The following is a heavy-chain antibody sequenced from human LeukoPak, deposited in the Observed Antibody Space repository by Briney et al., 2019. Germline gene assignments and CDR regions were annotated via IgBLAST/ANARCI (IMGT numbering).Heavy chain of an antibody. V-gene: IGHV1-24*01. CDR3: ARGDYYDSSGYYPSLDAFDI. CDR1: GYTLTELS. CDR2: FDPEDGET. D-gene: IGHD3-22*01. J-gene: IGHJ3*02. Sequence: ASVKVSCKVSGYTLTELSMHWVRQAPGKGLEWMGGFDPEDGETIYAQKFQGRVTMTEDTSTDTAYMELSSLRSDDTAVYYCARGDYYDSSGYYPSLDAFDIWGQGTMVTVSS.